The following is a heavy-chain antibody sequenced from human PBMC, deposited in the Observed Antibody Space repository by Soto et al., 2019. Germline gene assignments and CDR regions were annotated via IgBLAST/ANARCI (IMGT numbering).Heavy chain of an antibody. CDR3: ARGGPAAGYDL. CDR2: MNPNTGGS. V-gene: IGHV1-8*01. J-gene: IGHJ4*02. CDR1: GYTFTSND. D-gene: IGHD6-13*01. Sequence: VASVKVSCKASGYTFTSNDINWVRQASGHGLEWMGWMNPNTGGSGYAQDFQGRITMTRDTATSTAYMELTSLRSDDTAVYYCARGGPAAGYDLWGQGTLVTVSS.